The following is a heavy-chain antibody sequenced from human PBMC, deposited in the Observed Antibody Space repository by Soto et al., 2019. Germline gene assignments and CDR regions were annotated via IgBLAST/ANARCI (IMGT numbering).Heavy chain of an antibody. Sequence: QVQLVQSGVEVKKPGSSVKVSCKASGGTFSSYTISWVRQAPGQGLEWMGRIIPILGISNYAQKFQGRVTIXXDXSXXTAYMELSSLRSEDTAVYYCASSDAHCSGGTCYDYWGQGTLVTVSS. D-gene: IGHD2-15*01. CDR2: IIPILGIS. V-gene: IGHV1-69*02. CDR3: ASSDAHCSGGTCYDY. J-gene: IGHJ4*02. CDR1: GGTFSSYT.